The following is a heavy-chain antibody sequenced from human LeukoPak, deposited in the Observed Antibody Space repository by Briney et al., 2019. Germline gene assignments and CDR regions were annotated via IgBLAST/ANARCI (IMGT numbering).Heavy chain of an antibody. V-gene: IGHV4-39*07. CDR3: ARSVQPELREWYWFDP. CDR2: IYYSGST. Sequence: PSETLSLTCTVSGGSISSSSYYWGWIRQPPGKGLEGIGSIYYSGSTYYNPSLKSRVTISVDTSKNQFSLKLSSVNTADTAVYYCARSVQPELREWYWFDPWGQGTLVTVSS. D-gene: IGHD1-1*01. CDR1: GGSISSSSYY. J-gene: IGHJ5*02.